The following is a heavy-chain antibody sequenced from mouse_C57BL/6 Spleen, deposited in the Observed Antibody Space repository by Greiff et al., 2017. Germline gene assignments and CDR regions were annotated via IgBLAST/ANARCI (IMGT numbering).Heavy chain of an antibody. Sequence: QVQLQQPGAELVKPGASVKVSCTASGYTFTSYWMPWVKQRPGQGLECIGRIHPSDSDTNYNQKFTGKATLTVDKSSSTAYMQLSRRTSEDSAVYYGAIDGSSRYWYFEVWGTGTTVTVSS. D-gene: IGHD1-1*01. CDR1: GYTFTSYW. CDR2: IHPSDSDT. CDR3: AIDGSSRYWYFEV. V-gene: IGHV1-74*01. J-gene: IGHJ1*03.